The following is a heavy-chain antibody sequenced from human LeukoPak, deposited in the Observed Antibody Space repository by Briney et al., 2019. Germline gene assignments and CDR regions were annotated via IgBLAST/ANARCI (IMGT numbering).Heavy chain of an antibody. CDR3: ARDETALDS. CDR2: INQGGSEK. J-gene: IGHJ4*02. V-gene: IGHV3-7*01. Sequence: PGGSLRLSCAASGFTFSSYAMSWVRQAPGKGLEWVANINQGGSEKYYVDSVKGRLTISRDNAKNSLYLQMNSLRAEDTAVYYCARDETALDSWGQGTLVTVSS. D-gene: IGHD5-18*01. CDR1: GFTFSSYA.